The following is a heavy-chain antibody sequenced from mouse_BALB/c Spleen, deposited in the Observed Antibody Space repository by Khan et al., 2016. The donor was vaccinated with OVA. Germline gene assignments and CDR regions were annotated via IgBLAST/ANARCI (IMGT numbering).Heavy chain of an antibody. CDR1: GFTFSSFV. CDR3: TYGNYGWFAY. Sequence: EVELVESGGGLVEPGGSLKLSCAASGFTFSSFVMSWVRQTPEKRLEWVATISSAATYTYYPDSLKGRFTISRDNAKNTLYLHMNSLRSDDTAIYYCTYGNYGWFAYWGLGTLVTVSA. D-gene: IGHD2-1*01. J-gene: IGHJ3*01. CDR2: ISSAATYT. V-gene: IGHV5-9-1*01.